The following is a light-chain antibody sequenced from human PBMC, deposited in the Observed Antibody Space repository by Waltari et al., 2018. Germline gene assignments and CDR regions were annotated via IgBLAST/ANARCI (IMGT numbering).Light chain of an antibody. V-gene: IGLV3-1*01. CDR1: KLVERY. J-gene: IGLJ1*01. Sequence: SYELLQPPSVSLSPGQTATITCSGDKLVERYVCWYQQKPGQSPVVVIYQDNKRPSGIPERFFGSSSGNTATLTITGTQATDEADYYCQAWDSTAGVFGTGTKVIVL. CDR3: QAWDSTAGV. CDR2: QDN.